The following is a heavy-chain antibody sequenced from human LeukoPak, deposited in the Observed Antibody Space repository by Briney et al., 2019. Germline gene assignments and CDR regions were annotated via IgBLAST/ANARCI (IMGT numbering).Heavy chain of an antibody. J-gene: IGHJ4*02. V-gene: IGHV3-15*05. CDR1: GFSLSKVW. Sequence: GGSLRLSCAASGFSLSKVWMSWVRQAPGKGLEWVGHIKTKTDGGTTEYAAPVRGGFTISRDNAKSTLYLQMNSLKNEDTAVYYCAKDRVWNSFDSWGQGTLVTVSS. D-gene: IGHD1-1*01. CDR3: AKDRVWNSFDS. CDR2: IKTKTDGGTT.